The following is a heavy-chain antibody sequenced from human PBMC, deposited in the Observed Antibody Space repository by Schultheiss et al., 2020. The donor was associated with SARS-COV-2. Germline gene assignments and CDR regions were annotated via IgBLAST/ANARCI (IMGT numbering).Heavy chain of an antibody. D-gene: IGHD2-2*01. CDR3: ARSETTIVVVPAAIWSRYYYYYYMDV. J-gene: IGHJ6*03. CDR1: GFTFSSYW. Sequence: GGSLRLSCAASGFTFSSYWMHWVRQAPGKGLVWVSRINSDGSSTSYADSVKGRFTISRDNAKNSLYLQMNSLRAEDTAVYYCARSETTIVVVPAAIWSRYYYYYYMDVWGKGTTVTVSS. CDR2: INSDGSST. V-gene: IGHV3-74*01.